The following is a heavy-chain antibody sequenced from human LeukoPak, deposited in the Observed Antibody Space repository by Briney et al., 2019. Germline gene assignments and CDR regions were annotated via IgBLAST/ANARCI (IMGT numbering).Heavy chain of an antibody. D-gene: IGHD3-10*01. Sequence: SETLSLTCTVSGGSISSSSYYWGWIRQPPGKGLEWIGEINHSGSTNYNPSLKSRVTISVDTSKNQFSLKLSSVTAADTAVYYCARGRRVRGVATYGMDVWGQGTTVTVSS. CDR3: ARGRRVRGVATYGMDV. J-gene: IGHJ6*02. V-gene: IGHV4-39*07. CDR2: INHSGST. CDR1: GGSISSSSYY.